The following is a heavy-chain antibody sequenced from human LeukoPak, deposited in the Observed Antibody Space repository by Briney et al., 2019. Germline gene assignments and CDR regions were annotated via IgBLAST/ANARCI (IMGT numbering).Heavy chain of an antibody. Sequence: GGSLRLSCVASELTFSNYAMSWVRQAPGKGLEWVSSISTSSSYIYYADSVKGRFTISRDNAKNSLYLQMNSLRAEDTAVYYCATYNWEYEADYWGQGTLVTVSS. D-gene: IGHD1-20*01. CDR2: ISTSSSYI. J-gene: IGHJ4*02. CDR3: ATYNWEYEADY. CDR1: ELTFSNYA. V-gene: IGHV3-21*01.